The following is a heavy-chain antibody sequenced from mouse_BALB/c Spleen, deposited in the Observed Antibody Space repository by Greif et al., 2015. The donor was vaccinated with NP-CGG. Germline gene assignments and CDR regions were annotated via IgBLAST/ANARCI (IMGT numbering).Heavy chain of an antibody. CDR2: IYPGNVNT. Sequence: QVQLKQSGPELVKPGASVRISCKASGYTFTSYYIHWVKQRPGQGLEWIGWIYPGNVNTKYNEKFKGKATLTADKSSSTAYMQLSSLTSEDSAVYFCARGDYGKGRNAMDYWGQGTSVTVSS. CDR1: GYTFTSYY. V-gene: IGHV1S56*01. J-gene: IGHJ4*01. D-gene: IGHD2-1*01. CDR3: ARGDYGKGRNAMDY.